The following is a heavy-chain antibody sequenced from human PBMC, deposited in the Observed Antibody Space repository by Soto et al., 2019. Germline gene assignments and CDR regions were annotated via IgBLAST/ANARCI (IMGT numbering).Heavy chain of an antibody. D-gene: IGHD2-2*03. CDR1: GGTFSSDT. V-gene: IGHV1-69*02. J-gene: IGHJ6*03. CDR3: ARYGYCSSTSCQEYYYYMDV. CDR2: IIPILGIA. Sequence: QVQLVQSGAEVKKPGSSVKVSCKASGGTFSSDTISWVRQAPGQGLEWMGRIIPILGIANYAQKFQGRVTITADKSTSTASRELSSLSSEDTAVYYCARYGYCSSTSCQEYYYYMDVWGKGTTVSVSS.